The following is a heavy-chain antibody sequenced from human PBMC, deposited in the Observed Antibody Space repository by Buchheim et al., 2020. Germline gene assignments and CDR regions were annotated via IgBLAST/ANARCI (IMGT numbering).Heavy chain of an antibody. CDR1: GASISSGGYS. CDR3: GRGSKVTLFDY. D-gene: IGHD2-21*02. Sequence: QVQLQESGPGLVKPSQTLSLTCTVSGASISSGGYSWSWIRQHPGKGLEWIGYIYYSRSTYYNPSLTSRVTISVDTSTNQFSLKLSSGTDGDTAVYYCGRGSKVTLFDYWGQGTL. CDR2: IYYSRST. J-gene: IGHJ4*02. V-gene: IGHV4-31*03.